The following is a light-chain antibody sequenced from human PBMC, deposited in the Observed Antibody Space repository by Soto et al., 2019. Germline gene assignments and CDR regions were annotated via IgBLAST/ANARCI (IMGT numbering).Light chain of an antibody. Sequence: DIQMTQSPSSLSASVGDRVTITFQASQEISNSLSWYQQKPGKAPELLIYDASTLGTGVPTRFSGSGSGTDFAFTISSLQPEDLATYYCQQYDDLPVTFGGGTNVELK. CDR2: DAS. J-gene: IGKJ4*01. CDR1: QEISNS. V-gene: IGKV1-33*01. CDR3: QQYDDLPVT.